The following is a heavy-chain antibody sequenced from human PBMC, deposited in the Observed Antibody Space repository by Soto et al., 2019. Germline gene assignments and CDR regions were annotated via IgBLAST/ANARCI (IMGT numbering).Heavy chain of an antibody. D-gene: IGHD1-26*01. CDR1: GFTFSSYA. Sequence: EVQLLESGGGLVQPGGSLRLSCAASGFTFSSYAMRWVRQAPVKGLEWVSAISGSGDSTYYADSVKGRFTISRDNSKNTRYLQMNSLRAEDPAVYYCASRGSGSYYDCWGQGTLVTVSS. CDR3: ASRGSGSYYDC. CDR2: ISGSGDST. J-gene: IGHJ4*02. V-gene: IGHV3-23*01.